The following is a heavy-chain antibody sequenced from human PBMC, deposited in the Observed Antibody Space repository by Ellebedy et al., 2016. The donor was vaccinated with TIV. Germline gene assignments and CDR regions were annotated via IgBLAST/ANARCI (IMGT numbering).Heavy chain of an antibody. V-gene: IGHV3-7*01. CDR2: IKQEESEK. CDR1: GFTFSSEW. J-gene: IGHJ5*02. CDR3: AGIADVRFDP. D-gene: IGHD3-10*02. Sequence: PGGSLRLSCAASGFTFSSEWMSRVRQAPGKGLEWVANIKQEESEKYYLDSAKGRFTISRDNAKSSLYLQMNSLRPEDTAVYYCAGIADVRFDPWGQGTLVSVSS.